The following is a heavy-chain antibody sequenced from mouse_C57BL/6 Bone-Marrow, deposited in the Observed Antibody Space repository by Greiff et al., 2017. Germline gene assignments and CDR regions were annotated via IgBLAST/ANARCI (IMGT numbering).Heavy chain of an antibody. V-gene: IGHV1-81*01. Sequence: QVQLQQSGAELARPGASVKLSCKASGYTFTSYCIRWVKQRTGQGLAWIGEIYPRSGNTYYNEKFKGKATLTADKSSRPAYMVLRSLTAEDSAVDLYAVLSAYWGQGTLVTVSA. CDR2: IYPRSGNT. CDR1: GYTFTSYC. J-gene: IGHJ3*01. CDR3: AVLSAY.